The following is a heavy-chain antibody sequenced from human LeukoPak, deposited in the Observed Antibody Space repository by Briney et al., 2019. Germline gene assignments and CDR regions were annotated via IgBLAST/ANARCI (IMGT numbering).Heavy chain of an antibody. CDR1: GFTFSSYG. J-gene: IGHJ6*03. CDR3: ARGGSGPGNYYYMDV. D-gene: IGHD3-10*01. V-gene: IGHV3-23*05. Sequence: GGSLRLSCAASGFTFSSYGMSWVRQAPGKGLEWVSAIETGGASTYYADSVKGRFSISRDNSKNTLYLQMNSLRAEDTAVYYCARGGSGPGNYYYMDVWGKGTTVTISS. CDR2: IETGGAST.